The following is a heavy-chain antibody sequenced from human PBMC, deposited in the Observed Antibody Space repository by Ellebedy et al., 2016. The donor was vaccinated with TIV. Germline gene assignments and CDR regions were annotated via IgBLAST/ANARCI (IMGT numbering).Heavy chain of an antibody. J-gene: IGHJ4*02. CDR1: GGTFSSYA. D-gene: IGHD1-26*01. CDR3: ARDLGGSYQNFDY. Sequence: SVKVSXXASGGTFSSYAISWVRQAPGQGLEWMGRIIPILGIANYAQKFQGRVTITRDTSASTAYMELSSLRSDDTAVYYCARDLGGSYQNFDYWGQGTLVTVSS. CDR2: IIPILGIA. V-gene: IGHV1-69*04.